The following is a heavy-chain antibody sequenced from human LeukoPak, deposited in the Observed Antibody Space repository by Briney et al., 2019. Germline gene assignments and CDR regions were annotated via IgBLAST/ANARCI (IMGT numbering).Heavy chain of an antibody. J-gene: IGHJ6*02. V-gene: IGHV1-2*02. CDR3: ARVHMGDYGMDV. CDR2: ISDRGTP. CDR1: GYTFTAYH. Sequence: ASVRVSCKASGYTFTAYHIHWVRQAPGQGLEWMGYISDRGTPKSAQKFQDRVTVTRDTSITTAYMELNRLKSDDSAVYYCARVHMGDYGMDVWGQETTVTVSS.